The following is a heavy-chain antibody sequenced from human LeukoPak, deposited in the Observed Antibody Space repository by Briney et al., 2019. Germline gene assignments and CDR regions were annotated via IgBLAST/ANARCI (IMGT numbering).Heavy chain of an antibody. Sequence: GASVKVSCKASGHTFTSYYMHWVRQAPGQGLEWMGIINPSGGSTSYAQKFQGRVTMTRDTSTSTVYMELSSLRSEDTAVYYCARAQPVGDYYDSSGHFDYWGQGTLVTVSS. CDR1: GHTFTSYY. J-gene: IGHJ4*02. CDR2: INPSGGST. D-gene: IGHD3-22*01. CDR3: ARAQPVGDYYDSSGHFDY. V-gene: IGHV1-46*01.